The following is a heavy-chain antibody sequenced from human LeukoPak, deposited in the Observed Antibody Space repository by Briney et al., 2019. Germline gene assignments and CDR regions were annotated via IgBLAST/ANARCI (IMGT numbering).Heavy chain of an antibody. V-gene: IGHV3-23*01. CDR3: AKRPDCSTTNCFRFEY. D-gene: IGHD2-2*01. CDR1: GFTFSTYA. Sequence: PGGSLRLSCAASGFTFSTYAMSWVRQAPGQGLEWVPSISGDGGSTYYAESVKGRFTISRDNSKNTLYLQMNSLRAEDTAVYYCAKRPDCSTTNCFRFEYWGQGTLVAVSS. CDR2: ISGDGGST. J-gene: IGHJ4*02.